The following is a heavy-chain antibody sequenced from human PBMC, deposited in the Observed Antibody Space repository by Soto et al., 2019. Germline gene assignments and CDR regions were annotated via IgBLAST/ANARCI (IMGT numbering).Heavy chain of an antibody. D-gene: IGHD3-3*01. CDR1: GFTFSSDF. J-gene: IGHJ3*02. V-gene: IGHV3-23*01. Sequence: GGSLRLSCAASGFTFSSDFMSWVRQAPGKGLEWVSAISGTGDSTYYADSVKGRFTISRDNSKNTLYLQMNSLRAEDTAVYYCAKDNFVRFLEWSPPDAFDIWGQGTRVTVSS. CDR2: ISGTGDST. CDR3: AKDNFVRFLEWSPPDAFDI.